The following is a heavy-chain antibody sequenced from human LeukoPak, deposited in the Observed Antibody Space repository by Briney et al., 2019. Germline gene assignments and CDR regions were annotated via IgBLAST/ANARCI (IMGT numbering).Heavy chain of an antibody. CDR1: GFTFSSYA. CDR3: AKVFSTVTGYYYYMDV. J-gene: IGHJ6*03. D-gene: IGHD4-17*01. CDR2: ISGSGGST. Sequence: GGSLRLSCAASGFTFSSYAMSWVRQAPGKGLEWVSAISGSGGSTYYADSVKGRFTISRDNSKNTLYLQMNSLRAEDTAVYYCAKVFSTVTGYYYYMDVWGKGTTVTVSS. V-gene: IGHV3-23*01.